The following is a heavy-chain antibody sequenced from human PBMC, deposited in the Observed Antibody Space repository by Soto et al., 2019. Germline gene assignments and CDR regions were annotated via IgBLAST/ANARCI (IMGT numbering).Heavy chain of an antibody. Sequence: PSETLSLTCAVYGGSFSGYYWSWIRQPPGKGLEWIGEINHSGSTNYNPSLKSRVAISVDTSKNQFSLKLSSVTAADTAVYYCARDRLLWFGELLSGFDYWGQGTLVTVSS. J-gene: IGHJ4*02. V-gene: IGHV4-34*01. CDR2: INHSGST. CDR1: GGSFSGYY. D-gene: IGHD3-10*01. CDR3: ARDRLLWFGELLSGFDY.